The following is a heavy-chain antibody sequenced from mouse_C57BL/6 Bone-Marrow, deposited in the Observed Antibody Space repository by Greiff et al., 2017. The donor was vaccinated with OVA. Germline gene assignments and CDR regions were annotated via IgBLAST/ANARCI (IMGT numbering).Heavy chain of an antibody. CDR3: ATLYYSSYFDY. V-gene: IGHV1-19*01. CDR2: INPYNGGT. CDR1: GYTFTDYY. J-gene: IGHJ2*01. D-gene: IGHD2-12*01. Sequence: EVQLQQSGPVLVKPGASVKMSCKASGYTFTDYYMNWVKQSHGKSLEWIGVINPYNGGTSYNQKFKGKATLTVDKSSSTAYMELNSLTSEDSAVYYCATLYYSSYFDYWGQGTTLTVSS.